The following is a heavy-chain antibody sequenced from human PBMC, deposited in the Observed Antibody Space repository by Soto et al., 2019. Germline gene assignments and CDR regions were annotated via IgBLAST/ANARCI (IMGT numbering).Heavy chain of an antibody. CDR2: IYYSGRT. V-gene: IGHV4-39*01. CDR3: ARQRTTVVTQAYFDH. CDR1: GESISSSSYY. D-gene: IGHD2-21*02. J-gene: IGHJ4*02. Sequence: SETLSLTCIVSGESISSSSYYWGWIRQPPGKGLEWIGSIYYSGRTYYNPSFKSRVTISIDTSKNQLSLKLSSVTATDTAVYYCARQRTTVVTQAYFDHWGQGALVTVSS.